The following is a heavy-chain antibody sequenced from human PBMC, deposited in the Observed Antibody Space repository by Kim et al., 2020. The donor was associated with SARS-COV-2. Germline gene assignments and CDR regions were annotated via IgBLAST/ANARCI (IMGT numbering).Heavy chain of an antibody. CDR1: GGSFSGYY. V-gene: IGHV4-34*01. CDR2: INHSGST. J-gene: IGHJ5*02. D-gene: IGHD5-18*01. CDR3: ARVHSYGYGRWFWFDP. Sequence: SETLSLTCAVYGGSFSGYYWSWIRQPPGKGLEWIGEINHSGSTNYNPSLKSRVTISVDTSKNQFSLKLSSVTAADTAVYYCARVHSYGYGRWFWFDPWGQGTLVTVSS.